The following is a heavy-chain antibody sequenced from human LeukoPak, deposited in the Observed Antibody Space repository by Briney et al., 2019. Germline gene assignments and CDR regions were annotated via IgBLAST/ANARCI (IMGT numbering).Heavy chain of an antibody. Sequence: PAGGSLRLSCAASGFTFSSYSMNWVRQAPGKGLEWISYISNSGSVIYYADSVKGRFTISRDNAKNSLYLQMNSLRAEDTAVYYCARDGRRWLQSFTYWGQGTLVTVSS. CDR2: ISNSGSVI. V-gene: IGHV3-48*04. J-gene: IGHJ4*02. D-gene: IGHD5-24*01. CDR1: GFTFSSYS. CDR3: ARDGRRWLQSFTY.